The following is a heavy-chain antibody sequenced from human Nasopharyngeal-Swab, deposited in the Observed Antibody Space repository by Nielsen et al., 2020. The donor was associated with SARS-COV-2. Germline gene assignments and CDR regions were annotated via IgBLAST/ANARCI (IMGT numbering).Heavy chain of an antibody. CDR3: AKDRGIVVVIGFDY. J-gene: IGHJ4*02. CDR2: ISSSGSTI. Sequence: LKISCAASGFTFSSYEMNWVRQAPGKGLEWVSYISSSGSTIYYADSVKGRFTISRDNAKNTLYLQMNSLRAEDTAVYYCAKDRGIVVVIGFDYWGQGTLVTVSS. D-gene: IGHD3-22*01. V-gene: IGHV3-48*03. CDR1: GFTFSSYE.